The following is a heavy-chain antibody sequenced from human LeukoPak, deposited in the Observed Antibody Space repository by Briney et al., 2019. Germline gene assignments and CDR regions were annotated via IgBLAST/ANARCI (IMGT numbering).Heavy chain of an antibody. D-gene: IGHD5/OR15-5a*01. CDR3: ARGQYSVYEGSDY. CDR2: IYGAGST. CDR1: GFTRIDY. Sequence: PGGSLRLSCAASGFTRIDYMSSVRQGSGSGLERVSVIYGAGSTYYADSVKGRFTISRDNSKNTLYLQMNSLRAEDTAVYYCARGQYSVYEGSDYCGQGTLVTVSS. V-gene: IGHV3-66*01. J-gene: IGHJ4*02.